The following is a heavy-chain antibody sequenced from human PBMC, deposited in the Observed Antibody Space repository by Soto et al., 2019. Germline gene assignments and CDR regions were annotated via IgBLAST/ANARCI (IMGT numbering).Heavy chain of an antibody. J-gene: IGHJ5*02. V-gene: IGHV3-7*01. CDR2: IKQDGGEK. Sequence: GGSLRLSCAASGVTFSSYWMSWVRQAPGKGLEWVANIKQDGGEKYYVDSVKGRFTISRDNAKNSLYPQMNSLRVEDTALYYCARRYSSSWSGFDPWGQGTLVTVSS. CDR3: ARRYSSSWSGFDP. D-gene: IGHD6-13*01. CDR1: GVTFSSYW.